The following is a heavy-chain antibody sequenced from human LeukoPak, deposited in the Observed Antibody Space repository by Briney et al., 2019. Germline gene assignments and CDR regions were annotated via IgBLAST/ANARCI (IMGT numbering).Heavy chain of an antibody. D-gene: IGHD4-17*01. CDR2: ISYDRSNK. Sequence: GGSLRLSCAASGFTFSSYGMHWVRQAPGKGLEWVAVISYDRSNKYYADSVKGRFTISRDNSKNTLYLQMNSLRAEDTAVYYCAKGDYGDYVDAFDIWGQGTMVTVSS. J-gene: IGHJ3*02. CDR1: GFTFSSYG. V-gene: IGHV3-30*18. CDR3: AKGDYGDYVDAFDI.